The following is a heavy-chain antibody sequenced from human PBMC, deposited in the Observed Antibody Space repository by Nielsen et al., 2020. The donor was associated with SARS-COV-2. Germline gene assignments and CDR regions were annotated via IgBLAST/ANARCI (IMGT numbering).Heavy chain of an antibody. Sequence: SETLSLTCTVSGGSVSSASYYWSWIRQPPGKGLEWIGFISYNGKTNYNPSLKSRVTISVDASKNQFSLKLTSVTAADTAVYYCALITGDAFDIWGQGTMVTVSS. J-gene: IGHJ3*02. CDR3: ALITGDAFDI. D-gene: IGHD3-16*01. V-gene: IGHV4-61*01. CDR2: ISYNGKT. CDR1: GGSVSSASYY.